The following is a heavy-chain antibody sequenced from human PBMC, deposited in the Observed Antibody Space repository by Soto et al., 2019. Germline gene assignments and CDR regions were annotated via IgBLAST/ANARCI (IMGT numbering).Heavy chain of an antibody. Sequence: QVQLQESGPGLVEPSGTLSLTCAVSGDSISSSHWWSWVRQPPGKGLERIGEIFHSGATKYNPSLESRVPMSVDKSNHQLSLKLRSVTAADTAVYYCARQLERGDLPEGFEYWGQGTLATVSS. CDR2: IFHSGAT. CDR3: ARQLERGDLPEGFEY. CDR1: GDSISSSHW. V-gene: IGHV4-4*02. J-gene: IGHJ4*02. D-gene: IGHD1-1*01.